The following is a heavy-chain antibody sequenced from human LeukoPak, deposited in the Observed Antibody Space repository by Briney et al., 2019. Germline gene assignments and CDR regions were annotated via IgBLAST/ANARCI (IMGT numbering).Heavy chain of an antibody. D-gene: IGHD6-19*01. V-gene: IGHV3-23*01. CDR1: GFTFSSYA. Sequence: PGGSLRLSCATSGFTFSSYAMSWVRQAPGKGLEWVSAISGSGGSTYYANSVKGRFTISRDNSKNTLYLQMNSLRAEDTAVYYCAKDNEKYSSGWYYFDYWGQGTLVTVSS. CDR2: ISGSGGST. CDR3: AKDNEKYSSGWYYFDY. J-gene: IGHJ4*02.